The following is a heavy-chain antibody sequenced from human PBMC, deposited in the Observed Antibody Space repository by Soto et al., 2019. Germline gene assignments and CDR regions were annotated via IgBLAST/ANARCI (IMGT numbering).Heavy chain of an antibody. D-gene: IGHD6-13*01. Sequence: QVQLVQSGAEVKKPGSSVKVSCKASVGTFSSYAISWVRQAPGQGLEWMGGIIPIFGTANYAQKFQGRVTITADEATSTAYMVLSSLRSEDTAVYYCARGGSSWYSTRSWFDPWGQGTLVTVSS. J-gene: IGHJ5*02. CDR3: ARGGSSWYSTRSWFDP. V-gene: IGHV1-69*01. CDR1: VGTFSSYA. CDR2: IIPIFGTA.